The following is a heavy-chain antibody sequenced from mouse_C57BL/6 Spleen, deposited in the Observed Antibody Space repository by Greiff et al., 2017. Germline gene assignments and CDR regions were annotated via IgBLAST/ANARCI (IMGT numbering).Heavy chain of an antibody. CDR1: GYSFTDYN. V-gene: IGHV1-39*01. CDR3: ARGTTVVEAYAMDY. J-gene: IGHJ4*01. Sequence: EVQLQQSGPELVKPGASVKISCKASGYSFTDYNMNWVKQSNGKSLEWIGLINPNYGTTSYNQKFKGKATLTVDQSSSTAYMQLNSLTSEDSAVYYCARGTTVVEAYAMDYWGQGTSVTVSS. CDR2: INPNYGTT. D-gene: IGHD1-1*01.